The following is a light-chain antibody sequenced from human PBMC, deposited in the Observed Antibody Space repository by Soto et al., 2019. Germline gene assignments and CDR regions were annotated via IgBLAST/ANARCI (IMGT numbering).Light chain of an antibody. CDR3: QQYGGVPYT. V-gene: IGKV1-39*01. J-gene: IGKJ2*01. Sequence: DIQMTQSPSSLSASVGDRVTITCRASQSISSHLNWYQQKPGKAPKLLIYSTSSLQSGVPSRFSGSGSGTDFTLTISNLQPEDFAIYYCQQYGGVPYTFGQGTKVDIK. CDR1: QSISSH. CDR2: STS.